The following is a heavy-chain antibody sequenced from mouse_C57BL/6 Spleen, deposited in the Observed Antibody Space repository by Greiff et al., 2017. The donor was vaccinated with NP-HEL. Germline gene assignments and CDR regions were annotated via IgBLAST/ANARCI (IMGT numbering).Heavy chain of an antibody. J-gene: IGHJ4*01. V-gene: IGHV1-82*01. CDR1: GYAFSSSW. D-gene: IGHD2-4*01. CDR2: IYPGDGDT. CDR3: ASPSDYAHYYAMDY. Sequence: VQLQQSGPELVKPGASVKISCKASGYAFSSSWMNWVKQRPGKGLEWIGRIYPGDGDTNYNGKFKGKATLTADKSSSTAYMQLSSLTSEDSAVYFCASPSDYAHYYAMDYWGQGTSVTVSS.